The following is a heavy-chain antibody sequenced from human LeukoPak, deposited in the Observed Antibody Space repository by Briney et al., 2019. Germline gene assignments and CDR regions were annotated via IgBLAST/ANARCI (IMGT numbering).Heavy chain of an antibody. Sequence: PSETLSLTCSVSGGSISSYYWSWIRQPPGKGLEWIGYIYYSGSTNYNPSLKSRVTISVDTSKNQFSLKLSSVTAADTAVYYCARAGDTATVGWFDPWGQGTLVTVSS. CDR2: IYYSGST. D-gene: IGHD5-18*01. CDR1: GGSISSYY. CDR3: ARAGDTATVGWFDP. V-gene: IGHV4-59*01. J-gene: IGHJ5*02.